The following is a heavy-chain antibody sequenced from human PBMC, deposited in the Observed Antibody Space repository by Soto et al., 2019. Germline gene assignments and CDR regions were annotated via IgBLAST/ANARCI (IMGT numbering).Heavy chain of an antibody. V-gene: IGHV1-69*02. D-gene: IGHD5-12*01. CDR2: IIPILGIA. J-gene: IGHJ6*02. Sequence: QVQLVQSGAEVKKPGSSVKVSCKASGGTFSSYTISWVRQAPGQGLEWMGRIIPILGIANYAQKFQGRVTITADESTSTAYVELSSLRSEDTAVYYCARGGEMATIRFSYYYGMDVWGQGTTVTVSS. CDR1: GGTFSSYT. CDR3: ARGGEMATIRFSYYYGMDV.